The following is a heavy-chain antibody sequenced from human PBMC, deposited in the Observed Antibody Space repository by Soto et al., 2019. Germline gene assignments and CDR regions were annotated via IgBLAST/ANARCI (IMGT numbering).Heavy chain of an antibody. CDR3: AKGYIFGWHHGHYYRIDV. Sequence: GGSLRLSWAASGCTFSSCGMHWVRQAPGKGLEWVAVIWYDGSNKYYADSVKGRFTISRDNSKNTLYLQLNSLRAEDTAVYYCAKGYIFGWHHGHYYRIDVPGQRNTVT. V-gene: IGHV3-33*06. CDR1: GCTFSSCG. J-gene: IGHJ6*02. CDR2: IWYDGSNK. D-gene: IGHD6-19*01.